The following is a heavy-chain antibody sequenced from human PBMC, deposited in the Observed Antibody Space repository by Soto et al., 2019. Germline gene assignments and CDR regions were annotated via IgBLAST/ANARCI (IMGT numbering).Heavy chain of an antibody. D-gene: IGHD3-9*01. CDR3: AREGSDRRYFDWPPQGFDY. V-gene: IGHV1-18*01. Sequence: QVQLVQSGAEVKKPGASVKVSCKASGYTFTSYGISWVRQAPGQGLEWMGWISTFNGNTNYAQKLQGRVTMTTDTSSTTAYMELTSLPSDDTAVYYCAREGSDRRYFDWPPQGFDYWGQGTLVTVSS. CDR1: GYTFTSYG. J-gene: IGHJ4*02. CDR2: ISTFNGNT.